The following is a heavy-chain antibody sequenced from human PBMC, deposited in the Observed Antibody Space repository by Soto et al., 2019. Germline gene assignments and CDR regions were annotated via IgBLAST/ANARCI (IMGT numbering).Heavy chain of an antibody. V-gene: IGHV1-46*01. J-gene: IGHJ3*02. Sequence: ASVKVSCKASGYTFTSYYMHWVRQAPGQGLEWMGIINPSGGSTSYAQKFQGRVTMTRDTSTSTVYMELSSLRSEDTAVYYCARDEVRKAVAVAFDIWGQGTMVTVSS. CDR1: GYTFTSYY. CDR3: ARDEVRKAVAVAFDI. D-gene: IGHD6-19*01. CDR2: INPSGGST.